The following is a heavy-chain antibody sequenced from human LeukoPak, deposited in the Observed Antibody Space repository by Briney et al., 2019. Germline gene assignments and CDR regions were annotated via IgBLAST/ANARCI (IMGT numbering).Heavy chain of an antibody. D-gene: IGHD2-2*01. J-gene: IGHJ3*02. Sequence: SETLSLTCTVSGGSISSGDYYWSWIRQPPGKGLEWIGYIYYSGSTYYNPSLKSRVTISVDTSENQFSLKLSSVTAADTAVYYCARVGIVVVPAATGAFDIWGQGTMVTVSS. CDR2: IYYSGST. V-gene: IGHV4-30-4*01. CDR1: GGSISSGDYY. CDR3: ARVGIVVVPAATGAFDI.